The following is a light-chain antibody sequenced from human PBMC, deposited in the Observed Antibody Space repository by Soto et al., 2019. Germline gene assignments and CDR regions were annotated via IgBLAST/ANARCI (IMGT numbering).Light chain of an antibody. J-gene: IGKJ3*01. CDR2: DAS. CDR1: QDISKF. CDR3: QQYENRPYT. Sequence: DIQMTQSPSSLSASIGDRVSFTCQASQDISKFLNWYQHKPVQAPSLLIYDASKSHFGVPSRFSGSGSGTDFTFTISSLQPEDNATYYCQQYENRPYTFGPGTKVDIK. V-gene: IGKV1-33*01.